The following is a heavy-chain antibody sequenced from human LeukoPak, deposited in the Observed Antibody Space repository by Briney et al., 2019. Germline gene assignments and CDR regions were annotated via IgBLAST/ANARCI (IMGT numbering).Heavy chain of an antibody. CDR1: GLNLSKAR. CDR3: FTGSRLEFDSRGFYLFYYFMDV. Sequence: NPGGSLTHSCAASGLNLSKARIKSVGQAPGKGLEWVGRIKSTTDGGTTDSAAPVKGRFTISRDESKKTLYLQMDSLKTEDTTENYCFTGSRLEFDSRGFYLFYYFMDVWGQGTTVTVSS. V-gene: IGHV3-15*01. D-gene: IGHD3-22*01. CDR2: IKSTTDGGTT. J-gene: IGHJ6*02.